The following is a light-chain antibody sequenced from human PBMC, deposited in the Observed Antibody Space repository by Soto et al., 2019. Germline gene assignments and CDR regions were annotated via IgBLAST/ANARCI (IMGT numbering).Light chain of an antibody. J-gene: IGLJ1*01. CDR3: SAFTGTTYV. Sequence: QSVLTQPASVSGSPGQSITISCTGTSSDVGGNKYVSWYQHYPGKAPKLMICDVSNRPSGVSNRFSGSKSGNTASLTISGLQAEDEADYYCSAFTGTTYVLGTGTKLTVL. CDR2: DVS. CDR1: SSDVGGNKY. V-gene: IGLV2-14*03.